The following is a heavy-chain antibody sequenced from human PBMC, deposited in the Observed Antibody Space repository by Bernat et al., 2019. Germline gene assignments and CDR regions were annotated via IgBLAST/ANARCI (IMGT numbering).Heavy chain of an antibody. D-gene: IGHD6-19*01. V-gene: IGHV1-69-2*01. CDR3: ATLAVAGTGGFDY. CDR1: GYTFTDYY. Sequence: EVQLVQSGAEVKKPGATVKISCKVSGYTFTDYYMHWVQQAPGIGLEWMGLVDPEDGETIYAEKFQGRVTITADTSTDTACMELSSLQSEDPAVYYCATLAVAGTGGFDYWGQGTLVTVSS. CDR2: VDPEDGET. J-gene: IGHJ4*02.